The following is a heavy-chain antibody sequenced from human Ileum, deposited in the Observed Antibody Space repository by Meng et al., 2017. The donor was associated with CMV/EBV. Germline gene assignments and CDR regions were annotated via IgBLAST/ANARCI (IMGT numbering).Heavy chain of an antibody. CDR1: GGTISSSSYY. D-gene: IGHD2-2*01. Sequence: GSLRLSCTVSGGTISSSSYYWGWIRQPPGKGLEWIGSIYYSGSTYYNPSLKSRVTISVDTSKNQFSLKLSSVTAADTAVYYCARQGWGGYCSSTSCLRYPNWFDPWGQGTLVTGSS. CDR3: ARQGWGGYCSSTSCLRYPNWFDP. V-gene: IGHV4-39*01. J-gene: IGHJ5*02. CDR2: IYYSGST.